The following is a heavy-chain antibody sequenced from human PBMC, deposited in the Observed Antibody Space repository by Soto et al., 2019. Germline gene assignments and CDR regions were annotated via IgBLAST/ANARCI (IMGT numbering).Heavy chain of an antibody. Sequence: QVQLVQSGAEVKKPGSSVKVSCKASGGTFSSYISWVRQAPGQGLEWMGRIIPILGIANYAQKFQGRVTITADKSTSTAYMELSSLRSEDTAMYYCARLLYYDSSGYPVDYWGQGTLVTVS. V-gene: IGHV1-69*02. CDR2: IIPILGIA. D-gene: IGHD3-22*01. J-gene: IGHJ4*02. CDR3: ARLLYYDSSGYPVDY. CDR1: GGTFSSY.